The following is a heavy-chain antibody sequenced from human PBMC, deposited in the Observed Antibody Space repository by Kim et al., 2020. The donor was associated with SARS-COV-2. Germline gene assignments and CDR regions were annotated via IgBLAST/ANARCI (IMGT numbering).Heavy chain of an antibody. CDR2: VGVT. V-gene: IGHV3-23*01. J-gene: IGHJ4*02. CDR3: AKPDGPDF. Sequence: VGVTHYAESVKCRFTICGGVARNTLYLQMNSLRGEDTAIYCCAKPDGPDFWGQGTLVTVSS.